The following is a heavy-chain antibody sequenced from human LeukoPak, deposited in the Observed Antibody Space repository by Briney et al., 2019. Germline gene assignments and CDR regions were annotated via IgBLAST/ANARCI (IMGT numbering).Heavy chain of an antibody. CDR1: AGSINSGDYY. Sequence: SQTLSLTCTVSAGSINSGDYYWSWIRQPAGKGLEWIGRIYSPGTNYNYNPSVKSRVTISIDTSKNQFSLKLTSVSAADTAVYYCARGIGTSYDSSRDAFDIWGQGTMVTVSS. D-gene: IGHD3-22*01. J-gene: IGHJ3*02. V-gene: IGHV4-61*02. CDR3: ARGIGTSYDSSRDAFDI. CDR2: IYSPGT.